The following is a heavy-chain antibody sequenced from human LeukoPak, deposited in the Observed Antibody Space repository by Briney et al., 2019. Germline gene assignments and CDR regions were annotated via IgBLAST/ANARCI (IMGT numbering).Heavy chain of an antibody. D-gene: IGHD3-22*01. V-gene: IGHV4-38-2*01. CDR1: GYSLSSSYY. Sequence: SDTLALTCAVSGYSLSSSYYWGWIRPPPGKGLEWIGNIYHSGSTYYNPSLKSRVTILVDTSKNQFSLKLTSVTAADMAVYYCARVLKVGMYYYQSNDYYYFDYWGQGTLVTVSS. CDR3: ARVLKVGMYYYQSNDYYYFDY. CDR2: IYHSGST. J-gene: IGHJ4*02.